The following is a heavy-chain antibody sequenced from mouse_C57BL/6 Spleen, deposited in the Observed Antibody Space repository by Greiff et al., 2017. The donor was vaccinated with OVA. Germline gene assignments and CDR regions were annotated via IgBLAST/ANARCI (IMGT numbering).Heavy chain of an antibody. V-gene: IGHV14-2*01. CDR3: ASNWDFAY. CDR2: IDPEDGET. J-gene: IGHJ3*01. D-gene: IGHD4-1*01. Sequence: VHVKQSGAELVKPGASVKLSCTASGFNIKDYYMHWVKQRTEQGLEWIGRIDPEDGETKYAPKFPGKATITAYTSSNTAYLQLSSLTSEDTAVYYCASNWDFAYWGQGPLVTVSA. CDR1: GFNIKDYY.